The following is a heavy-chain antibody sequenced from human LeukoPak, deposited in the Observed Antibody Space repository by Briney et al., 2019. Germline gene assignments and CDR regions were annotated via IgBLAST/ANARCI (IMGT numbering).Heavy chain of an antibody. D-gene: IGHD3-10*01. Sequence: SEILSLTCAVYGGSFSGYYWSWIRQPPGKGLEWIGEINHSGSTNYNPSLKSRVTISVDTSKNQFSLKLSSVTAADTAVYYCARLILWFGELLPDWGQGTLVTVSS. CDR2: INHSGST. J-gene: IGHJ4*02. V-gene: IGHV4-34*01. CDR1: GGSFSGYY. CDR3: ARLILWFGELLPD.